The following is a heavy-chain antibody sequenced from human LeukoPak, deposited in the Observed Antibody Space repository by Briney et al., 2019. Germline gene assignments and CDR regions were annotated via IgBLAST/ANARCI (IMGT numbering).Heavy chain of an antibody. Sequence: GGSLRLSCAASGFIFSSYAMHWVRQAPGKGLEWVAVISYDGSNKYYADSVKGRFTISRDNSKNTLYLQMNSLRAEDTAVYYCARVPSWYSSGWYDAFDIWGQGTMVTVSS. J-gene: IGHJ3*02. V-gene: IGHV3-30*04. CDR1: GFIFSSYA. D-gene: IGHD6-19*01. CDR3: ARVPSWYSSGWYDAFDI. CDR2: ISYDGSNK.